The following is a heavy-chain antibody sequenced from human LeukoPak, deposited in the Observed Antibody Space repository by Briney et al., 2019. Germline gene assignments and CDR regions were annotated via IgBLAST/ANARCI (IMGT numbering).Heavy chain of an antibody. V-gene: IGHV2-5*02. CDR3: AHRRDGYNSLDY. J-gene: IGHJ4*02. Sequence: SGPTLVNPTQTLTLSCTFSGFSLSTSGVAVGWIRQPPGKALEWLGLIYWDDDRRYSPSLKSALTITKDTSKNQVVLTMTNMDPVDTATYYCAHRRDGYNSLDYWGQGTLVTVSS. CDR1: GFSLSTSGVA. CDR2: IYWDDDR. D-gene: IGHD5-24*01.